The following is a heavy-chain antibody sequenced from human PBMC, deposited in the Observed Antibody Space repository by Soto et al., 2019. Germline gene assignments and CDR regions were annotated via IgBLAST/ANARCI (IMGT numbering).Heavy chain of an antibody. D-gene: IGHD3-22*01. CDR2: IIPIFGTA. V-gene: IGHV1-69*13. Sequence: ASVKVSCKASGGTFSSYAISWVRQAPGQGLEWMGGIIPIFGTANYAQKFQGRVTITADESTSTAYMELSSLRSEDTAVYYCATDYYDSSGYNVGYWGQGTLVTVSS. CDR3: ATDYYDSSGYNVGY. J-gene: IGHJ4*02. CDR1: GGTFSSYA.